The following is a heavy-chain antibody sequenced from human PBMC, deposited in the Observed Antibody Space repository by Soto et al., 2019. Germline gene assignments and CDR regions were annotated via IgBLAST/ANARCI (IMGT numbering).Heavy chain of an antibody. Sequence: QVQLVQSGAEVKKPGSSVKVSCKASGGTFSSYAISWVRQAPGQGLEWMGGIIPIFGTANYAQKFQGRVTITADESTSKAYMELSSPRSEDTAVYYCAHRLYCGGYCYSGIPLYSYGMDVWGQGTTVTVSS. J-gene: IGHJ6*02. CDR3: AHRLYCGGYCYSGIPLYSYGMDV. D-gene: IGHD2-21*02. V-gene: IGHV1-69*01. CDR1: GGTFSSYA. CDR2: IIPIFGTA.